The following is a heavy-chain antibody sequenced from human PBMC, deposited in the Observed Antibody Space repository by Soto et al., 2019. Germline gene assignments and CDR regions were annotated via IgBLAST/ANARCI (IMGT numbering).Heavy chain of an antibody. Sequence: GGSLRLSCAASGFTFSSYSMNWVRQAPGKGLEWVSSISSSSSCIYYADSVKGRFTISRDNAKNSLYLQMNSLRAEDTALYHCARENNYYYYMDVWGKGTTVTVSS. CDR3: ARENNYYYYMDV. CDR2: ISSSSSCI. J-gene: IGHJ6*03. V-gene: IGHV3-21*04. CDR1: GFTFSSYS.